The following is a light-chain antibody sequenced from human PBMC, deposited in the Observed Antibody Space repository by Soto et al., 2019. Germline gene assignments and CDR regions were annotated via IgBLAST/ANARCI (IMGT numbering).Light chain of an antibody. V-gene: IGKV3-15*01. CDR3: QQGQNLAWT. CDR1: QSVGTN. CDR2: DVS. Sequence: EIVMTQSPATLSVSPGERATLSCRASQSVGTNLAWYQHRPGQAPRLLMYDVSTRASGVPARFSGSGSGTEFTLTISSLQSADFAVYYCQQGQNLAWTCGQGTKVEIK. J-gene: IGKJ1*01.